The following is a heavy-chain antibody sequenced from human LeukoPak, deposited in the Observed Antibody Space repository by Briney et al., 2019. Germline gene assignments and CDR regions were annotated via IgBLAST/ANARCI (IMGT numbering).Heavy chain of an antibody. D-gene: IGHD5-24*01. CDR1: GFTFSTYG. Sequence: GSSLRLSCAASGFTFSTYGMHWVRQAPGKGLEWVADIWYDGSDKYYADSVKGRYTISRDNSNNTLYLQMNSLRAEDTAVYYCARDSIRDGYNSDYFDYWGQGTLVTVSS. CDR2: IWYDGSDK. CDR3: ARDSIRDGYNSDYFDY. J-gene: IGHJ4*02. V-gene: IGHV3-33*01.